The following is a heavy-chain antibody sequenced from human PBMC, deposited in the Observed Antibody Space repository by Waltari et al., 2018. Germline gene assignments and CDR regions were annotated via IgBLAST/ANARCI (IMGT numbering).Heavy chain of an antibody. CDR3: ARHPEQLVGYWYFDL. D-gene: IGHD6-6*01. CDR1: GYSISSGYY. J-gene: IGHJ2*01. V-gene: IGHV4-38-2*01. CDR2: IYHSGST. Sequence: QVQLQESGPGLVKPSETLSLTCDVSGYSISSGYYWGWSRQPPGKGLEWIGSIYHSGSTYQNPSLNSRLTISLDTAKNQFSLKLSSVTAADTAVFYCARHPEQLVGYWYFDLWGRGTLVTVSS.